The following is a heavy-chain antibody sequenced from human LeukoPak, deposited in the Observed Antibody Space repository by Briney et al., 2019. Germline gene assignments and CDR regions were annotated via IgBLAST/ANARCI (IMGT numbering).Heavy chain of an antibody. D-gene: IGHD3-3*01. CDR3: ARTRFLEI. CDR1: GFTFSSYS. J-gene: IGHJ3*02. CDR2: ISSSSSTI. V-gene: IGHV3-48*01. Sequence: GGSLRLSCAASGFTFSSYSMNWVRQAPGRGLEWVSYISSSSSTIYYADSVKGRFTISRDNAKNSLYLQMNSLRAEDTAVYYCARTRFLEIWGQGTMVTVSS.